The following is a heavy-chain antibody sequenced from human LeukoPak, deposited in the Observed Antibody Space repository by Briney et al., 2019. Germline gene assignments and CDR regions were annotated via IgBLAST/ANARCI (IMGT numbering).Heavy chain of an antibody. Sequence: GASVKVSCKASGGTFSSYAISWVRQAPGQGLEWMGRIIPILDIANYAQKFQGRVTITADKSTSTAYMELSSLRSEDTAVYYCARLHCGGDCLYFDSGGRGTRVTVS. J-gene: IGHJ4*02. V-gene: IGHV1-69*04. CDR1: GGTFSSYA. CDR2: IIPILDIA. CDR3: ARLHCGGDCLYFDS. D-gene: IGHD2-21*02.